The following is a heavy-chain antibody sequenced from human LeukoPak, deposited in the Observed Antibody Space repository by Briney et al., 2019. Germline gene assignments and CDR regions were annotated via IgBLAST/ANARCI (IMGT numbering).Heavy chain of an antibody. CDR2: IKEDGTET. V-gene: IGHV3-7*03. Sequence: PWGSLRLSCAASGLTFSSHWMHWVRQAQGKGLEWVANIKEDGTETYYVDSVKGRFTISRDNAKNSLYLQMNSLRVEDTAVYYCAKEGRSLQTYWGQGTLVTVSS. J-gene: IGHJ4*02. CDR1: GLTFSSHW. CDR3: AKEGRSLQTY. D-gene: IGHD5-24*01.